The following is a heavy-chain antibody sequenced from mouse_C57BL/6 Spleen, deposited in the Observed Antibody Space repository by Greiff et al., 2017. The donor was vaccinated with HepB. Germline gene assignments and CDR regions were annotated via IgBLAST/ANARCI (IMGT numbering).Heavy chain of an antibody. CDR3: ARVDYYSNYGFAY. Sequence: EVQLMESGPELVKPGASVKISCKASGYTFTDYNMDWVKQSPGQGLEWIGDINPNNGGTTYNQKFKGKATMTVDKSSSTAYMELRSLTSEDTAVYYCARVDYYSNYGFAYWGQGTLVTVSA. V-gene: IGHV1-18*01. D-gene: IGHD2-5*01. J-gene: IGHJ3*01. CDR2: INPNNGGT. CDR1: GYTFTDYN.